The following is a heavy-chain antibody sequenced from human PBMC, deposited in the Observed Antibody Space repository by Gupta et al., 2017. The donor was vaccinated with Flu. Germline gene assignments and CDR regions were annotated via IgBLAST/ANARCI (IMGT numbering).Heavy chain of an antibody. V-gene: IGHV4-61*03. CDR2: IYYTGSS. CDR3: ARDRVAPYGMDV. J-gene: IGHJ6*02. D-gene: IGHD5-12*01. Sequence: WIRQPPGKGREWIGYIYYTGSSSFNPSLKSRVAMSVDTAKNHFSLRLTSVTAADTAVYYCARDRVAPYGMDVWGQGTTVTVSS.